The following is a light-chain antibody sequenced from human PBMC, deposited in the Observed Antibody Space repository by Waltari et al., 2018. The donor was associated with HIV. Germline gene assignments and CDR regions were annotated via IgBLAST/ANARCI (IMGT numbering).Light chain of an antibody. J-gene: IGLJ3*02. Sequence: QTVVTQEPSLTVSPGGTVPFTCSSSTGPVPSGYYPNCFQQKPGHAPRALIYSTNNKHAWTPARFSGFLFGGKAALTLSRAQPEDEAEYFCLLYYGGVWVFGGGTELTVL. CDR1: TGPVPSGYY. CDR2: STN. CDR3: LLYYGGVWV. V-gene: IGLV7-43*01.